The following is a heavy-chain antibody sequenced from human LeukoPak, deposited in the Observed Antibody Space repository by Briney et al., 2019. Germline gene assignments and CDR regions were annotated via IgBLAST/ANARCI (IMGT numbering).Heavy chain of an antibody. V-gene: IGHV3-30-3*01. Sequence: GGSLRLSCAASGFTFSSYAMHWVRQAPGKGLEWVAVISYDGSNNYYADSVKGRFTISRDNSKNTLYLQMNSLRAEDTAVYYCARDDLGDQLLYDTYYYYGMDVWGQGTTVTVSS. CDR2: ISYDGSNN. J-gene: IGHJ6*02. CDR3: ARDDLGDQLLYDTYYYYGMDV. CDR1: GFTFSSYA. D-gene: IGHD2-2*01.